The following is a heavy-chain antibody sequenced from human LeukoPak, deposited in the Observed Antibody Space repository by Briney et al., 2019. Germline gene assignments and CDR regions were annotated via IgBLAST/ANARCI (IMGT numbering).Heavy chain of an antibody. V-gene: IGHV4-4*02. D-gene: IGHD3-22*01. CDR1: GGSISSSNW. CDR3: ARGLDYDSSGSGPYYMDV. Sequence: SETLSLNCAVSGGSISSSNWWSWVRQPPGKGLEWIGEIYHSGSTNYNPSLKIRVTISVDKSKNQFSLKLSSVTAADTAVYYCARGLDYDSSGSGPYYMDVWGKGTTVTVSS. J-gene: IGHJ6*03. CDR2: IYHSGST.